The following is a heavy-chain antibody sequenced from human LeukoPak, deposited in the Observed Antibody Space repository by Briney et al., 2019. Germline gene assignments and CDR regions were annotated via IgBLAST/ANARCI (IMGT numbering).Heavy chain of an antibody. V-gene: IGHV4-59*01. J-gene: IGHJ6*02. CDR3: ARDNWNYGSSMDV. CDR2: IYYSGST. Sequence: SETLSLTCSVSGGSISSYYWSWIRQPPGKGLEWIGYIYYSGSTNYNPSLKSRVTISVDTSKDQFSLKLSSVTAGDTAVYYCARDNWNYGSSMDVWGQGTTVTVSS. CDR1: GGSISSYY. D-gene: IGHD1-7*01.